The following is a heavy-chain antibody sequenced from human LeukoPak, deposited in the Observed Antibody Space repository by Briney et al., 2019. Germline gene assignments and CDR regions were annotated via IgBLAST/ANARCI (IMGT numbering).Heavy chain of an antibody. Sequence: GGSLRLSCAASGFIFDDYGMSWVRQAPGKGLEWVSGINWNGGSTGYGDSVKGRVTISRDNAKNSLYLQMNSLRAEDTALYYCARAFKYSMSGYYFDYWGQGTLVTVSS. CDR1: GFIFDDYG. CDR2: INWNGGST. V-gene: IGHV3-20*04. J-gene: IGHJ4*02. CDR3: ARAFKYSMSGYYFDY. D-gene: IGHD2-21*01.